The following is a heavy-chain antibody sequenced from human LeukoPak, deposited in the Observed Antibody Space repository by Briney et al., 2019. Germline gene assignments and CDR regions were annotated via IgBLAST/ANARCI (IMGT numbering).Heavy chain of an antibody. CDR1: GFTFSSHA. Sequence: GGSLRLSCSASGFTFSSHAMSWVRQAPGKGLEWVSTISGSRGSTYYADSVKGRFTISRDNSKNTLYLQMNSLRAEDTAVYYCAKYFYDYSYYGMDVWGQGTTVTVSS. D-gene: IGHD2/OR15-2a*01. V-gene: IGHV3-23*01. J-gene: IGHJ6*02. CDR2: ISGSRGST. CDR3: AKYFYDYSYYGMDV.